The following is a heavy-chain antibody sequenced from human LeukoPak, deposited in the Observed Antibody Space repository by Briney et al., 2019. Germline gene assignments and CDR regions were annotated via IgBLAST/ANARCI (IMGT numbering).Heavy chain of an antibody. V-gene: IGHV1-69*13. Sequence: GASVKVSCKASGGTFSSCAISWVRQAPGQGLEWMGGIIPIFGTANYAQKFQGRVTITADESTSTAYMELSSLRSEDTAVYYCASRGYDILTPFSPPYYYGMDVWGQGTTVTVSS. D-gene: IGHD3-9*01. CDR2: IIPIFGTA. CDR1: GGTFSSCA. J-gene: IGHJ6*02. CDR3: ASRGYDILTPFSPPYYYGMDV.